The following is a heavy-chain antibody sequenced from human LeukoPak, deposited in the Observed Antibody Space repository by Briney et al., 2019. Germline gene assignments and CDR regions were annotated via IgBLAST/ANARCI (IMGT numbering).Heavy chain of an antibody. Sequence: PGGSLRLSCAASGFTFSSYSMNWVRQAPGKGLEWVSSISSSSSYIYYADSVEGRFTISRDNAKNSLYLQMNSLRAEDTAVYYCARDDDTAMAYYYYGMDVWGQGTTVTVSS. CDR2: ISSSSSYI. V-gene: IGHV3-21*01. D-gene: IGHD5-18*01. CDR1: GFTFSSYS. J-gene: IGHJ6*02. CDR3: ARDDDTAMAYYYYGMDV.